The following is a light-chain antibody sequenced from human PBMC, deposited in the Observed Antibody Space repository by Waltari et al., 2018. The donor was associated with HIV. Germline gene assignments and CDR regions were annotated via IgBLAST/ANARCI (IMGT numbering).Light chain of an antibody. J-gene: IGKJ1*01. CDR1: QGIRND. CDR3: LQYNSHPWT. V-gene: IGKV1-17*01. Sequence: DIQMTQSPSSLSASVGDRVTITCRASQGIRNDLGWYQQKPGKAPKRLMYAASQSGVPSRFSGSGSGTEVTLTISSLQPEDFATYYCLQYNSHPWTFGQGTKVEIK. CDR2: AAS.